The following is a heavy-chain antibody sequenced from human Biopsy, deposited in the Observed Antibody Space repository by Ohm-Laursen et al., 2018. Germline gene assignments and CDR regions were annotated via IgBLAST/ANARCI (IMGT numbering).Heavy chain of an antibody. J-gene: IGHJ4*02. V-gene: IGHV1-2*02. D-gene: IGHD2-8*01. CDR3: ARDPLNGHKHFDY. CDR1: SYTITDYN. CDR2: INCKTGAT. Sequence: ATVKISCKASSYTITDYNIHWMRQAPGQGLEWLGYINCKTGATNYAQKVQGTVTMTRDTSISTAYLALGSLRSADTAIYYCARDPLNGHKHFDYWGQGSLVTVSS.